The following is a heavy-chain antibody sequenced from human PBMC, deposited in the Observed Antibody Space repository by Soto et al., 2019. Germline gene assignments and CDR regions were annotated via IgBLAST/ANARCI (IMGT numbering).Heavy chain of an antibody. V-gene: IGHV1-69*01. D-gene: IGHD2-2*02. CDR2: IIPIFGTA. J-gene: IGHJ6*02. Sequence: QVQLVQSGAEVKKPGSSVKVSCKASGGTFSSYAISWVRQAPGQGLEWMGGIIPIFGTANYAQKFQGRVTITADESTSTAYMERSSLRSGDTAVYYCASGEVVVVPAAIQVHYYYGMDVWGQGTTVTVSS. CDR1: GGTFSSYA. CDR3: ASGEVVVVPAAIQVHYYYGMDV.